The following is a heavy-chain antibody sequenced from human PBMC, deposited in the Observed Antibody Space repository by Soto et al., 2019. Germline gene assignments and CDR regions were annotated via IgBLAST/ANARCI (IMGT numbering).Heavy chain of an antibody. D-gene: IGHD2-15*01. Sequence: QVQLEQSGAEVKKPGASVRVSCKASGYSFNDYGMSWVRQAPGQGLEWMGWIGPYEGVTNHAQTFLGRVTMTVDTSTSTSDMDLRSLMSDDTAIYYCARCYCSVRSGYTCWHFDLWGPGTLVTVTA. CDR2: IGPYEGVT. CDR3: ARCYCSVRSGYTCWHFDL. J-gene: IGHJ2*01. CDR1: GYSFNDYG. V-gene: IGHV1-18*01.